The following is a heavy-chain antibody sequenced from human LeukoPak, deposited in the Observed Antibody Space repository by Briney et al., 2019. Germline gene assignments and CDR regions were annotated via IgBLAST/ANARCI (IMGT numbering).Heavy chain of an antibody. V-gene: IGHV1-18*01. J-gene: IGHJ6*03. CDR1: GYTFTSYG. D-gene: IGHD3-3*01. CDR3: ARSEAIFGSYYYYMDV. Sequence: ASVKVSCKASGYTFTSYGISWVRQAPGQGLEWMGWISAYNGNTNYAQKLQGRVTMTTDTSTSTAYMELRSLRSEDTAVYYCARSEAIFGSYYYYMDVWGKGTTVTVSS. CDR2: ISAYNGNT.